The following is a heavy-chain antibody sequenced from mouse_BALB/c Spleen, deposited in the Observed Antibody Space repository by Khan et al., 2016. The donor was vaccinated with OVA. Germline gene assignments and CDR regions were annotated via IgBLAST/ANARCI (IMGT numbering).Heavy chain of an antibody. Sequence: EVQLQESGPGLVKPSQSLSLTCTVTGYSITSDYAWNWIRQFPGNKLEWMGYIGYSGSTSYNPSLKSRISITRDPSKNQFFLQLNSVTTEDTATYYCARLGPGFAYWGQGTLVTVSA. D-gene: IGHD4-1*01. J-gene: IGHJ3*01. V-gene: IGHV3-2*02. CDR1: GYSITSDYA. CDR2: IGYSGST. CDR3: ARLGPGFAY.